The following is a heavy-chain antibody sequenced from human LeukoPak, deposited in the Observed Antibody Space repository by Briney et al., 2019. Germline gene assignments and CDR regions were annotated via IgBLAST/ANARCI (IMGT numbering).Heavy chain of an antibody. J-gene: IGHJ4*02. CDR2: IYSGGSL. V-gene: IGHV3-66*04. CDR3: ARLGPYYFDY. D-gene: IGHD3-16*01. Sequence: PGASLRLSCAASGFTVRITYMSGVRQAPGKGLEWVSVIYSGGSLSSADSVKGRFTISRDNSKNTLYLQMNSLRVEDTAVYYCARLGPYYFDYWGQGTLVTVSS. CDR1: GFTVRITY.